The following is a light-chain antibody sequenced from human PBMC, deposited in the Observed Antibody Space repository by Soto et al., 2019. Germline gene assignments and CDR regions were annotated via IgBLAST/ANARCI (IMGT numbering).Light chain of an antibody. J-gene: IGLJ3*02. V-gene: IGLV1-40*01. Sequence: QPVLTQPPSVSGAPGQRVTISCTGSSSNIGAGYEVQWYQQVPGAAPKDLIYGNTNRPSGVPDRFSGSRSGTSASLAIAGLQAEDEAVYYCQSCDSTLRGSAFGGGTKLTVL. CDR1: SSNIGAGYE. CDR2: GNT. CDR3: QSCDSTLRGSA.